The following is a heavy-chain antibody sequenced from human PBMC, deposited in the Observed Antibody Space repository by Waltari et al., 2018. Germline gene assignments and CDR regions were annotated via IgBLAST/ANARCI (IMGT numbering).Heavy chain of an antibody. V-gene: IGHV4-38-2*01. CDR2: IYHGGDT. J-gene: IGHJ4*02. D-gene: IGHD2-2*03. CDR3: SRQVLGYCTSAACRRLES. CDR1: GYSSNSGYY. Sequence: HVQLQESGPGLVKRSETLSLTCDVSGYSSNSGYYWGWIRQSPGKGLEWIATIYHGGDTFYNPSLKSRVTISMDTSKNQFSLKLNSVTAADTAVYYCSRQVLGYCTSAACRRLESWGQGTLVTVSS.